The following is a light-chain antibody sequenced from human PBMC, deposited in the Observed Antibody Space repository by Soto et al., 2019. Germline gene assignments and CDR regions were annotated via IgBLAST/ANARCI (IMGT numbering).Light chain of an antibody. CDR1: QGISSY. Sequence: DIQLTQSPSFLSASVGDRVTITCRASQGISSYLAWYQQKPGKAPNLLIYAASTLQSGVPSRFSGSGSGTEFTLTISSLQPEDFATYYCQQLNSYPPLFTFGPGTKVDIE. J-gene: IGKJ3*01. V-gene: IGKV1-9*01. CDR3: QQLNSYPPLFT. CDR2: AAS.